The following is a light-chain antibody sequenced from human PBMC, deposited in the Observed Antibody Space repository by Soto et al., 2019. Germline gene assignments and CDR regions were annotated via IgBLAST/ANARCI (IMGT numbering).Light chain of an antibody. CDR3: QQLNSYPLT. Sequence: DIQLTQSPSFLSASVGDRVTITCRASQGISSYLAWYQQKPGKAPKLLIYAASTLQSGVPSRFSGSGSGTEFTLTLSGLQPEDFATYYCQQLNSYPLTFGGGPKVDIK. CDR1: QGISSY. J-gene: IGKJ4*01. V-gene: IGKV1-9*01. CDR2: AAS.